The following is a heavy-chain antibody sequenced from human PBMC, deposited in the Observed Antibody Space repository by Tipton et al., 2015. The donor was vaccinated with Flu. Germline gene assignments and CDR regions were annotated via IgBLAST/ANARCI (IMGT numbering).Heavy chain of an antibody. CDR2: IYYSGST. D-gene: IGHD6-19*01. V-gene: IGHV4-59*01. CDR1: DGSISSYY. J-gene: IGHJ3*02. CDR3: ARGSPQWLEGGDAFDI. Sequence: TLSLTCTVSDGSISSYYWSWIRQPPGKGLEWIGYIYYSGSTNYNPSLKSRVAISVDTSKNQFSLKLSSVTAADTAVYYCARGSPQWLEGGDAFDIWGQGTMVTVSS.